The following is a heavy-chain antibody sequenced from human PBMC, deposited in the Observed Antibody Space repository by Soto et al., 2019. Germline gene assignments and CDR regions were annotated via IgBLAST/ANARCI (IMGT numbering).Heavy chain of an antibody. CDR3: AKDRERGGYLSLPDY. J-gene: IGHJ4*02. D-gene: IGHD3-10*01. CDR1: GFIFGNYA. V-gene: IGHV3-23*01. Sequence: GGSLRLSCAASGFIFGNYAMNWVRQAPGKGLEWVSAITGSGGSTYYADSVKGRFTISRDNSKNTVYLQMNSLRAEDTAVYYCAKDRERGGYLSLPDYWGQGNLVTVSS. CDR2: ITGSGGST.